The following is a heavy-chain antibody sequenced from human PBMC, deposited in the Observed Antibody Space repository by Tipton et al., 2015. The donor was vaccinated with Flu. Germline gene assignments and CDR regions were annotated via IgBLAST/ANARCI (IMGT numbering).Heavy chain of an antibody. V-gene: IGHV4-59*12. CDR2: IYNSEYT. CDR3: ARDPSLGMPDYFDH. CDR1: GYSIRSGYY. J-gene: IGHJ4*02. Sequence: TLSLTCAVSGYSIRSGYYWNWVRQPPGKGLEWIGYIYNSEYTKYNPSLKSRVTISVDTSKKQFSLQLRSVTAADTAVYYCARDPSLGMPDYFDHWGQGTLVTASS. D-gene: IGHD2-2*01.